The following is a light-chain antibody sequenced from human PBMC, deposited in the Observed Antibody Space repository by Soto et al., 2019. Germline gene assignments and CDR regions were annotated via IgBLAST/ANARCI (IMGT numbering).Light chain of an antibody. CDR2: QDN. CDR3: QAWDSSTVV. CDR1: KLGDKY. Sequence: SYELTQPPSVSVSPGQTASITCSGDKLGDKYACWYQQKPGQSPVLVMYQDNKRPSGIPERFSASNSGNTATLTISGTQPMDEADYYCQAWDSSTVVFGGGTKLTVL. J-gene: IGLJ3*02. V-gene: IGLV3-1*01.